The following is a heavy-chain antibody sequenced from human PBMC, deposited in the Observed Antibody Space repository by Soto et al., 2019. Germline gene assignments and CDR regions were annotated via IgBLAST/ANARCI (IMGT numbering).Heavy chain of an antibody. CDR1: GYTFNTSF. J-gene: IGHJ4*02. V-gene: IGHV1-18*01. Sequence: HVQLVQSGGELKKPGASVTVSCNTSGYTFNTSFITWVRQAPGQGLEWMGWISPHNGNTNYAEKFQGRVTMTADTITKTAYMELRNLRIDDTAVYYCARDTGNSFDYWGQGTPVTVSS. CDR2: ISPHNGNT. CDR3: ARDTGNSFDY.